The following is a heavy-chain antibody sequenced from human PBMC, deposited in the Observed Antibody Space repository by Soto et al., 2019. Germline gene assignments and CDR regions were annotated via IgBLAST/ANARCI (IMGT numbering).Heavy chain of an antibody. CDR1: EGSISRYS. D-gene: IGHD3-16*02. J-gene: IGHJ3*02. CDR2: IYYSGST. V-gene: IGHV4-59*01. Sequence: RSVACPVCEGSISRYSRCWIRQPPGKGLEWIGYIYYSGSTNYNPSLKSRVTISVDTSKNQFSLKLSSVTAADTAVYYCARGPPEYDYVWGSYRPDAFDIWGQGTMVTVSS. CDR3: ARGPPEYDYVWGSYRPDAFDI.